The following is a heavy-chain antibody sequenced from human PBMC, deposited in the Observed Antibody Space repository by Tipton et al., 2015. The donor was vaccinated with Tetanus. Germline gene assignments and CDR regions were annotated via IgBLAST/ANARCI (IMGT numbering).Heavy chain of an antibody. CDR2: INTDGSIR. CDR1: GFTFSNYW. D-gene: IGHD2-15*01. J-gene: IGHJ4*02. Sequence: SLRLSCVASGFTFSNYWMHWVRQAPGKGLVWVSRINTDGSIRNYADSVKGRFTISRDNAENTLSLQMNSLRAEDTAVYYCTRDLGGYAGYWCQGSLVTVSS. V-gene: IGHV3-74*01. CDR3: TRDLGGYAGY.